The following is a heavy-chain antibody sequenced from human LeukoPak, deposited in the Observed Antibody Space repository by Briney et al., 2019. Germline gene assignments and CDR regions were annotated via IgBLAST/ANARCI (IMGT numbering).Heavy chain of an antibody. Sequence: PSETLSLTCTVSGGSIRSSYYYWGWIRQPPGKGLEWIGSIYDSGSTYYNPSLKSRVTISVDTSKNQFSLKLNSVTAADTAVYYCSSLRDGYQVSFDYWGQGTLVTVSS. V-gene: IGHV4-39*01. CDR1: GGSIRSSYYY. J-gene: IGHJ4*02. CDR3: SSLRDGYQVSFDY. D-gene: IGHD5-24*01. CDR2: IYDSGST.